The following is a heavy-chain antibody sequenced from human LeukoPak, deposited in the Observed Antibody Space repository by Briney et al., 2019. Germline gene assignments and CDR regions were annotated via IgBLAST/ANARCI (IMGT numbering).Heavy chain of an antibody. J-gene: IGHJ4*02. V-gene: IGHV1-69*05. CDR3: ARWEGLVPAAIVY. D-gene: IGHD2-2*02. CDR1: GYTFTSYG. Sequence: SVKVSCKASGYTFTSYGISWVRQAPGQGLEWMGGIIPIFGTANYAQKFQGRVTITTDESMSTAYMELSSLRSEDTAVYYCARWEGLVPAAIVYWGQGTLVTVSS. CDR2: IIPIFGTA.